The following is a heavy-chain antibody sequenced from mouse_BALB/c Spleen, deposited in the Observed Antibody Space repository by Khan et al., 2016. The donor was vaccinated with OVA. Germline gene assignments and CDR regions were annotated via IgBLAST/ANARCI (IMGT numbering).Heavy chain of an antibody. Sequence: QIQLVQSGPELKKPGETVRISCKASGYTFTTAGIQWVQKMPGKGLKWIGWINTHSGVPKYAEDFKGRFAFSLEISVNTAYLQITNLKNEDTATXFCARGGGAYYRNDGGAMDYWGQGTSVTVSS. CDR1: GYTFTTAG. V-gene: IGHV9-4*02. D-gene: IGHD2-14*01. J-gene: IGHJ4*01. CDR2: INTHSGVP. CDR3: ARGGGAYYRNDGGAMDY.